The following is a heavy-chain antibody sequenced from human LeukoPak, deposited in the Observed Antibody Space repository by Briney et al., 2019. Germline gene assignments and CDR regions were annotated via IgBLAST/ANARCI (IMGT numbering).Heavy chain of an antibody. CDR3: ARAVYCSSTSCSPATFDY. V-gene: IGHV4-34*01. CDR2: INHSGST. J-gene: IGHJ4*02. D-gene: IGHD2-2*01. CDR1: GGSFSGYY. Sequence: SETLSLTCAVYGGSFSGYYWSWIRQPPGKGLEWIGEINHSGSTYYNPSLKSRVTISVDTSKNQFSLKLSSVTAADTAVYYCARAVYCSSTSCSPATFDYWGQGTLVTVSS.